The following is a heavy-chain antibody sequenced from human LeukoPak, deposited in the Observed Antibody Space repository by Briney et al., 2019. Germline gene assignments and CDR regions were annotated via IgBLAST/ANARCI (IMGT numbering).Heavy chain of an antibody. D-gene: IGHD1-26*01. CDR2: IYYSGST. CDR1: GGSINSSNYF. J-gene: IGHJ4*02. V-gene: IGHV4-39*07. Sequence: SETLSLTCTVSGGSINSSNYFWGWVRQPPGKGLEWIGSIYYSGSTYYNPSLKSRVTISVDTSKNQFSLKLSSVSAADTAVYYCARYASGSYYRGIDYWGQGTLVTVSS. CDR3: ARYASGSYYRGIDY.